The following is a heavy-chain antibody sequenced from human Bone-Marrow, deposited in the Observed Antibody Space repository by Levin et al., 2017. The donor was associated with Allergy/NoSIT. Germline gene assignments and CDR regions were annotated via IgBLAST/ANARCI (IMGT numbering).Heavy chain of an antibody. Sequence: GGSLRLSCAASGFTFSSFGMHWVRQPPGKGLEWLTMIAYDGTNKLYADSAKGRFTVSRDNSKNMFYLQMNTLRPEDTAVYYCATSTLVTLDSWGQGTLVIVSS. J-gene: IGHJ4*02. D-gene: IGHD2-21*02. CDR3: ATSTLVTLDS. CDR2: IAYDGTNK. CDR1: GFTFSSFG. V-gene: IGHV3-30*03.